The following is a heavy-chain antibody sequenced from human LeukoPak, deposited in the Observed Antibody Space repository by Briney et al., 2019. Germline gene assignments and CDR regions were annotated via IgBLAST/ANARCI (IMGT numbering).Heavy chain of an antibody. Sequence: EASVKVSCKASGYTFTGYYMHWVRQAPGQGLEWMGWINPNSGGTNYAQKFQGRVTMTRDTSISTAYMELSRLRSDDTAVYYCARDRWQLGTYYYYYYMDVWGKGTTVTVSS. V-gene: IGHV1-2*02. CDR2: INPNSGGT. CDR1: GYTFTGYY. D-gene: IGHD6-6*01. CDR3: ARDRWQLGTYYYYYYMDV. J-gene: IGHJ6*03.